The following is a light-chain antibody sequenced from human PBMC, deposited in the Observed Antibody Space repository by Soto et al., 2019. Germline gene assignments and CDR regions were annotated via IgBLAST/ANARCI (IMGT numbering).Light chain of an antibody. Sequence: EIVMTQSPATLSVSPGERATLSCRASQSVSSDLAWYHQKPGQAPRLLIYGASTRATGIPARFSGSGSGTEFTLTINSLQSEDFAVYYCQQRNTWPPITFGQGTRLEIK. J-gene: IGKJ5*01. CDR2: GAS. V-gene: IGKV3-15*01. CDR1: QSVSSD. CDR3: QQRNTWPPIT.